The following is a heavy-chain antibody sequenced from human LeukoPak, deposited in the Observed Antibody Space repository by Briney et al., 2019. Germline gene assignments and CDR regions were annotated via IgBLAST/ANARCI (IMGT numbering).Heavy chain of an antibody. V-gene: IGHV3-53*01. J-gene: IGHJ6*03. Sequence: GGSLRLSCAASGFTVSSNYMSWVRQAPGKGLEWVSVIYSGGSTYYADSVKGRFTISRDNSKNTLYLQMNSLRAEDTAVYYCARAEYGYYCYVDVWGKGTTVTISS. CDR3: ARAEYGYYCYVDV. D-gene: IGHD2-2*01. CDR2: IYSGGST. CDR1: GFTVSSNY.